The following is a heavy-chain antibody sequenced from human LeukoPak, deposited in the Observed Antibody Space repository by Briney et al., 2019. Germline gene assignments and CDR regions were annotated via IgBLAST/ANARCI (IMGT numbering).Heavy chain of an antibody. CDR1: GGSFSGYY. V-gene: IGHV4-34*01. Sequence: SETLSLTCAVYGGSFSGYYWSWIRQPPGKGLEWIGEINHSGSTNYNPSLKSGVTISVDTSKNQFSLKLSSVTAADTAVYYCARGPGSSSWYTYPAEGWFDPWGQGALVTVSS. CDR3: ARGPGSSSWYTYPAEGWFDP. J-gene: IGHJ5*02. D-gene: IGHD6-13*01. CDR2: INHSGST.